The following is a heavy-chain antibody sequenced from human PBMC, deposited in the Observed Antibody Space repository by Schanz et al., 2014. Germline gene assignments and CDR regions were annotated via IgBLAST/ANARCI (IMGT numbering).Heavy chain of an antibody. CDR2: IIPILGIA. D-gene: IGHD2-2*01. Sequence: QLQLVQSGAEVKKPGSSVTVSCKLSGGTFSSYTISWMRQAPGQGLEWMGRIIPILGIANYAQKFQGRVTNTADKSTSTAYMDLSSLRYEDTALYYCARGTMPGTFDIWGQGTMVTVSS. V-gene: IGHV1-69*02. J-gene: IGHJ3*02. CDR1: GGTFSSYT. CDR3: ARGTMPGTFDI.